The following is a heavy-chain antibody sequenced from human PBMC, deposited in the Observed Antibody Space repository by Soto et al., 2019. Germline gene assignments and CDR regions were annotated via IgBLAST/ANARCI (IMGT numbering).Heavy chain of an antibody. CDR2: ISTSGGRP. CDR3: AKDPDRYDYVWGTCRYIDH. V-gene: IGHV3-23*01. CDR1: GITFSNYA. J-gene: IGHJ4*02. Sequence: EVRLLQSGGGLVQPGGSLRLSCTASGITFSNYAMTWVRQAPRKGLEWVSSISTSGGRPYYADSVKGRFTISRDNSKNTLYLQMNSLRVEDTAVYYCAKDPDRYDYVWGTCRYIDHWGQGTLVTVSS. D-gene: IGHD3-16*02.